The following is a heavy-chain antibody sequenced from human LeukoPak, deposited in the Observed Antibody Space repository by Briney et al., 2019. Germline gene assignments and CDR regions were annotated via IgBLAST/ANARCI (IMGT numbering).Heavy chain of an antibody. Sequence: PSETLSPTCTGTGGSIRRDGDLWGWIRQPPGKGLEWIGTISHGGRTYYNPSLKSRVTISVETTKNQFSLKLSSVTATDTAVYYCARHADCIGDCYRNWGQGTLVTVYS. CDR1: GGSIRRDGDL. V-gene: IGHV4-39*01. J-gene: IGHJ4*02. CDR3: ARHADCIGDCYRN. D-gene: IGHD2-21*02. CDR2: ISHGGRT.